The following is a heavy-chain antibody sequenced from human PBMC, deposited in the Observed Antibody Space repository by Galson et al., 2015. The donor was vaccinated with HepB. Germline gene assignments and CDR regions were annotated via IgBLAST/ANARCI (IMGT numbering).Heavy chain of an antibody. CDR2: ISGSGGST. CDR1: GFTFSSYA. D-gene: IGHD3-22*01. CDR3: AKAPDYYDSSGYFAY. J-gene: IGHJ4*02. Sequence: SLRLSCAASGFTFSSYAMSWVRQAPGKGLEWVSAISGSGGSTYYADSVKGRFTISRDNSKSTLYLQMNSLRAEDTAVYYCAKAPDYYDSSGYFAYWGQGTLVTVSS. V-gene: IGHV3-23*01.